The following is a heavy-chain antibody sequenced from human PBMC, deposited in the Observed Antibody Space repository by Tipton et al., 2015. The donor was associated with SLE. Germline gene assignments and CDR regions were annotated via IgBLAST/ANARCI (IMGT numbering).Heavy chain of an antibody. J-gene: IGHJ5*02. Sequence: TLSLTCTVSGGSVSSSSSYWGWIRQPPGKGLEWIGTISSSGSSYYDPSLKSRVTISLDTSMHQFSLKLSSVTAADTAIYYCARDQASNFAVVPLVNNWFDPWGQGTLVTVSS. V-gene: IGHV4-39*07. CDR3: ARDQASNFAVVPLVNNWFDP. CDR1: GGSVSSSSSY. D-gene: IGHD3-3*01. CDR2: ISSSGSS.